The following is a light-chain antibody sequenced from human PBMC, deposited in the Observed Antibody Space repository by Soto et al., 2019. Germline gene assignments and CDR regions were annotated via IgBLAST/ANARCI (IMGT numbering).Light chain of an antibody. J-gene: IGKJ2*01. CDR1: QSISSY. CDR2: AAS. Sequence: DIPMTQSPSSLSASVGDRVTISCRASQSISSYLNWYQQKPGKAPKLLIYAASSLQSGVPSRFSGSGSGTDFTLAINSLQPEDFATYYCQQSYSTPQTFGQGTKLEIK. CDR3: QQSYSTPQT. V-gene: IGKV1-39*01.